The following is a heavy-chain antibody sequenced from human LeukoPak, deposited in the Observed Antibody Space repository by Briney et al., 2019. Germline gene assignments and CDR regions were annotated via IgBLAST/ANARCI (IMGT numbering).Heavy chain of an antibody. CDR3: AKGVGATY. CDR2: ISYDGSNK. V-gene: IGHV3-30-3*01. Sequence: AGGSLRLSCAASGFTFSSYAMHWVRQAPGKGLEWVAVISYDGSNKYYADSVKGRFTISRDNSKNTLYLQMNSLRAEDTAVYYCAKGVGATYWGQGTLVTVSS. D-gene: IGHD1-26*01. J-gene: IGHJ4*02. CDR1: GFTFSSYA.